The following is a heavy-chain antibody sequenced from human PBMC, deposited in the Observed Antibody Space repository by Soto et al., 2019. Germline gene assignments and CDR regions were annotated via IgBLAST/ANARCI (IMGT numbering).Heavy chain of an antibody. CDR2: ISSSSSTI. D-gene: IGHD6-19*01. J-gene: IGHJ5*02. V-gene: IGHV3-48*01. Sequence: EVQLVESGGGLVQPGGSLRLSCAASGFTFSSYDMNWVRQAPGKGLEWVSYISSSSSTIYYADSVKGRFTISSDNAKNSLYLQMNSLSAEDTAVYYCAGHGGQWLNWFDPWGQGILVTVSS. CDR1: GFTFSSYD. CDR3: AGHGGQWLNWFDP.